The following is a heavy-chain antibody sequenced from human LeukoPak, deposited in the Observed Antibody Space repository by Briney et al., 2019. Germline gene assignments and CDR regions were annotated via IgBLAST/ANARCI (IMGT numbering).Heavy chain of an antibody. D-gene: IGHD3-9*01. J-gene: IGHJ4*02. CDR2: VSYSSSVI. CDR3: AKDARGTTGYPAFDY. CDR1: GFTFETSS. V-gene: IGHV3-48*01. Sequence: GGSLRLSCEASGFTFETSSMNWVRQAPGKGLEWVSHVSYSSSVIFYSDSVKGRFTISRDNAKTSLYRQMDSLRAEDTAIYYCAKDARGTTGYPAFDYWGRGTLVTVSS.